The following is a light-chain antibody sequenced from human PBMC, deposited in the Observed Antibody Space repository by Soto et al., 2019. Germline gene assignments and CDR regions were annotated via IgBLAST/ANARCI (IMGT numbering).Light chain of an antibody. V-gene: IGLV2-8*01. CDR2: EVY. J-gene: IGLJ1*01. CDR1: SSDVGGYNY. CDR3: SSYVGTNSYF. Sequence: QSALTQPPSASGSPGQSVTISCTGTSSDVGGYNYVSWYQHHPGKAPKLIIYEVYKRPSGVPDRFSGSKSGNTAALTVSGLQAEDEADYYCSSYVGTNSYFFGTGTKLTVL.